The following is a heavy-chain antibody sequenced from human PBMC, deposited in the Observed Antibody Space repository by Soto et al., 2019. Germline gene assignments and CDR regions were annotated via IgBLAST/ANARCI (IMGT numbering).Heavy chain of an antibody. V-gene: IGHV3-23*01. CDR2: ISASGGST. CDR1: AFTFSSYA. CDR3: AKGSGNSGYNFDH. D-gene: IGHD3-3*01. Sequence: EVQLLESGGGLVQPGGSLRLSCAASAFTFSSYAMSWVRQAPGKGLEWVSAISASGGSTYYADSVKGRFTISRDSSENTMYVQMSTLRADDTAVYYCAKGSGNSGYNFDHWSQGTLVTVSS. J-gene: IGHJ4*02.